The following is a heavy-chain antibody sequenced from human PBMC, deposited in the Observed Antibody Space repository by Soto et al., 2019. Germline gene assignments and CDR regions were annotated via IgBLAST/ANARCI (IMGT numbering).Heavy chain of an antibody. CDR2: IYYSGST. D-gene: IGHD4-17*01. J-gene: IGHJ4*02. CDR3: ARIGLTTALL. V-gene: IGHV4-30-4*01. Sequence: QVQLQESGPGQVKPSQTLSLTCTVSGGSINSGDYYWSWIRQPPGKGLEWIGYIYYSGSTYYNPPLRSRVTISIDTSKNHFLLNLSSVTAADTAVYFCARIGLTTALLWGQGTLVTVSS. CDR1: GGSINSGDYY.